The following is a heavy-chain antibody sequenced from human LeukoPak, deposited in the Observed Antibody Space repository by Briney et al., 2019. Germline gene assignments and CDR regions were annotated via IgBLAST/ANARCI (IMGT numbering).Heavy chain of an antibody. D-gene: IGHD3-22*01. CDR3: AKYSHDSSGSYDY. V-gene: IGHV3-23*01. CDR1: GFTFSSYG. CDR2: ISGSGGST. J-gene: IGHJ4*02. Sequence: PGGSLRLSCAASGFTFSSYGMSWVRQAPGKGLEWVSAISGSGGSTYYADSVKGRFTISRDRSKNIPYLQMNSLRPEDTAVYYCAKYSHDSSGSYDYWGQGTLVTVSS.